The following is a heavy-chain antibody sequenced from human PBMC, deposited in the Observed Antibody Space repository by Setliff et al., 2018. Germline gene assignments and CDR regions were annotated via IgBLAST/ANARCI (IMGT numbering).Heavy chain of an antibody. D-gene: IGHD2-2*01. CDR3: SRLVRYCSRTTCQTASGAEL. CDR1: GYTFSHSG. J-gene: IGHJ1*01. V-gene: IGHV1-18*01. Sequence: ASVKVSCKASGYTFSHSGITWVRQAPGQGLEWMGWISAYTGNTNYAQNLQGRVTMTTDSSTNTAYLELRGLTSDDTAVYYCSRLVRYCSRTTCQTASGAELWGQGTLVTVSS. CDR2: ISAYTGNT.